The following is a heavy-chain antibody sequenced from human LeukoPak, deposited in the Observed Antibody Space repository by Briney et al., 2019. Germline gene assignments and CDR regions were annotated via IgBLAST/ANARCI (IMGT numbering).Heavy chain of an antibody. J-gene: IGHJ3*02. CDR2: IYTSGST. D-gene: IGHD3-22*01. V-gene: IGHV4-4*07. CDR1: GGSISSYY. CDR3: ARGGSNYYDSSGYYLAAFDI. Sequence: SETLSLTCTVSGGSISSYYWSWIRQPAGKGLEWIGRIYTSGSTNYNPSLKSRVTMSVDTSKNQFSLKLSSVAAADMAVYYCARGGSNYYDSSGYYLAAFDIWGQGTMVTVSS.